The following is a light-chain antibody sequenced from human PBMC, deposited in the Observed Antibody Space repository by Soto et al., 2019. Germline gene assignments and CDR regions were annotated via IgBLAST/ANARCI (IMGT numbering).Light chain of an antibody. Sequence: QSVLTQSPSASASLGASVKRTCTLSSGHSSYAIAWHQQQPEKGPRYLMKLNSDGSHSKGDGIPDRFSGSSSGAERHLIISSLQSEDEADYSCQTWGTGIHVFGPGTKLTVL. V-gene: IGLV4-69*01. J-gene: IGLJ1*01. CDR3: QTWGTGIHV. CDR1: SGHSSYA. CDR2: LNSDGSH.